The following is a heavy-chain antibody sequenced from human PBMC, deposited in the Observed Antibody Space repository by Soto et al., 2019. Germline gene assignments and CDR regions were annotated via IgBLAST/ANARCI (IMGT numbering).Heavy chain of an antibody. V-gene: IGHV4-30-2*01. CDR3: ARGRIFDLRWWFDP. J-gene: IGHJ5*02. D-gene: IGHD3-3*01. Sequence: SETLSLTCDLYRCSISSGAYSWSWIRQPPGNGXEWIGYLSHSGRPYDNPSVTSRVTISVARSKNQFSLKLSSVTAAEKAVYYCARGRIFDLRWWFDPWGQGTLVTVSS. CDR1: RCSISSGAYS. CDR2: LSHSGRP.